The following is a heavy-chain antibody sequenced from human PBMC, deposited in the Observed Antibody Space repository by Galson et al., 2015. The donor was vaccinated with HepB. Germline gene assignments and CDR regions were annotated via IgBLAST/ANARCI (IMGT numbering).Heavy chain of an antibody. CDR2: IKSKTDGGTT. CDR3: TPEDYCSSTSCLPYYYYYYMDV. V-gene: IGHV3-15*07. CDR1: GFTFSNAW. J-gene: IGHJ6*03. Sequence: SLRLSCAASGFTFSNAWMNWVRQAPGKGLEWVGRIKSKTDGGTTDYAAPVKGRFTISRDDSKNTLYLQMNSLKTEDTAVYYCTPEDYCSSTSCLPYYYYYYMDVWGKGTTVTVSS. D-gene: IGHD2-2*01.